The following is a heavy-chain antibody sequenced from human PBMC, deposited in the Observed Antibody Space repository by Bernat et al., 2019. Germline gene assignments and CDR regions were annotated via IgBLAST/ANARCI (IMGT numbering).Heavy chain of an antibody. CDR3: ARDVGLNMYSSSWPDY. J-gene: IGHJ4*02. V-gene: IGHV1-18*01. CDR1: GYTFTSYG. CDR2: ISAYNGNT. Sequence: QVQLVQSGAEVKKPGASVKVSCKASGYTFTSYGISWVRQAPGQGLEWMGLISAYNGNTNYAQKLQGRVTMTTDTSTSTDYMELRSLRSDDPAVYYCARDVGLNMYSSSWPDYWGQGTLVTVSS. D-gene: IGHD6-13*01.